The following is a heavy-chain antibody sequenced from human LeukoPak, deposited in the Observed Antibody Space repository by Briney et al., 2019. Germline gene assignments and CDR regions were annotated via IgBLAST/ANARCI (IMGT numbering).Heavy chain of an antibody. J-gene: IGHJ2*01. Sequence: SETLSLTCAVYGGSFSGYYWSWIRQPPGKGLEWIGEINHSGSTNYNPSLKSRVTISVDTSKNQFSLKLSSVTAADTAVYYCAIQGASGIAARPSWYFDLWGRGTLVTVSS. CDR2: INHSGST. V-gene: IGHV4-34*01. CDR3: AIQGASGIAARPSWYFDL. D-gene: IGHD6-6*01. CDR1: GGSFSGYY.